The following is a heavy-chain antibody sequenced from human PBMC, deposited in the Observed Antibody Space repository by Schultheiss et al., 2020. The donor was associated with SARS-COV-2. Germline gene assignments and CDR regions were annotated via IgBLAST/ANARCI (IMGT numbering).Heavy chain of an antibody. CDR3: ARFSVLLWFGELLTIDYYGMDV. CDR2: IYTSGST. J-gene: IGHJ6*02. CDR1: GGSISSYY. Sequence: SQTLSLTCTVSGGSISSYYWSWIRQPPGKGLEWIGRIYTSGSTNYNPSLKSRVTISVDTSKNQFSLKLSSVTAADTAVYYCARFSVLLWFGELLTIDYYGMDVWGQGTTVTVSS. D-gene: IGHD3-10*01. V-gene: IGHV4-4*08.